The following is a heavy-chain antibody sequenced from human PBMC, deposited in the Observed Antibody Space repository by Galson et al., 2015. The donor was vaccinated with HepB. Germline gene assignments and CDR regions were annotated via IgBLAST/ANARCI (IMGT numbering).Heavy chain of an antibody. CDR3: VFLRGTDLKPLDY. J-gene: IGHJ4*02. D-gene: IGHD5-12*01. CDR2: ISSSSTTI. Sequence: SLRLSCAASTFIFSTYSMNWVRQAPGKGLEWVSYISSSSTTIYYADSVKGRFTISRDNAKNSLYLQMNSLRAEDTAVYYFVFLRGTDLKPLDYWGQGTLLTVSS. CDR1: TFIFSTYS. V-gene: IGHV3-48*04.